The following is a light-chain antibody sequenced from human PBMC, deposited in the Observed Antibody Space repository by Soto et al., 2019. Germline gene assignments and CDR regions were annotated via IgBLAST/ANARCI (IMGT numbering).Light chain of an antibody. CDR1: SSDVGGYNY. J-gene: IGLJ2*01. CDR2: DVS. V-gene: IGLV2-14*01. Sequence: QSALTQPASVSGSPGQSITISCTGTSSDVGGYNYVSWYQQHPGKAPKLMIYDVSNRPSGVSNRFSGSKSGNTPSLTVSGLQAEDEVDYYCSSYTISSTLVFGGGTKVTVL. CDR3: SSYTISSTLV.